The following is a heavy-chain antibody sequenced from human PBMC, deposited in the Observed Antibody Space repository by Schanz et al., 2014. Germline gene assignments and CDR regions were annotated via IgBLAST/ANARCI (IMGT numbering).Heavy chain of an antibody. J-gene: IGHJ6*02. CDR3: ARVRSEDYGGMDV. V-gene: IGHV1-2*06. CDR2: INPNSGGT. Sequence: QVQLVQSGAEVKKPGASVKVSCKASGYTFTDYHIHWVRQAPGQGLEWMGRINPNSGGTQYAQKFQGRVTMTTAKSISTVYMELSRLRSDDTAVYYCARVRSEDYGGMDVWGQGTTVTVSS. CDR1: GYTFTDYH.